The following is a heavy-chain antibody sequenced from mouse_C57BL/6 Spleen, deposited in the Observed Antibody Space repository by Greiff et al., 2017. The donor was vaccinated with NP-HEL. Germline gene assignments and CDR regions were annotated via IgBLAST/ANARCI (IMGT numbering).Heavy chain of an antibody. Sequence: VKLQQPGAELVMPGASVKLSCKASGYTFTSYWMHWVKQRPGQGLEWIGEIDPSDSYTNYNQKFKGKSTLTVDKSSSTAYMQLSSRTSEDSAVYYCARYSYWGQGTLVTVSA. CDR3: ARYSY. V-gene: IGHV1-69*01. J-gene: IGHJ3*01. CDR2: IDPSDSYT. CDR1: GYTFTSYW.